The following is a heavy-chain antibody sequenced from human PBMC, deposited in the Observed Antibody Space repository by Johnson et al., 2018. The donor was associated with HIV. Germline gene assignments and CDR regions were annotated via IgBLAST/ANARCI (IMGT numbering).Heavy chain of an antibody. CDR3: AKSPGGSGRAGGAFDI. D-gene: IGHD2-15*01. CDR2: IRYDGNNK. J-gene: IGHJ3*02. V-gene: IGHV3-30*02. Sequence: QVQLVESGGGVVQSGGSLRLSCEASGFTFSTYGMHWVRQAPGKGLEWVAFIRYDGNNKYYADSVKGRFTISRDNSKNSLYLQMNSLRAEDTACESCAKSPGGSGRAGGAFDIWGQGTMVTVSS. CDR1: GFTFSTYG.